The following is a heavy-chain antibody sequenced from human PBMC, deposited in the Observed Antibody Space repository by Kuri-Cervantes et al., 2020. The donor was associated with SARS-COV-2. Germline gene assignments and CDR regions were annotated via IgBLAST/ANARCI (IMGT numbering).Heavy chain of an antibody. CDR2: INPNSGGT. Sequence: ASVKVSCKASGYTFTGYYMHWVRQAPGQGLEWMGWINPNSGGTNYAQKFQGRVTMTEDTSTDTAYMELSSLRSEDTAVYYCATAPTIFGVVMSYYWGQGTLVTVSS. V-gene: IGHV1-2*02. J-gene: IGHJ4*02. CDR1: GYTFTGYY. CDR3: ATAPTIFGVVMSYY. D-gene: IGHD3-3*01.